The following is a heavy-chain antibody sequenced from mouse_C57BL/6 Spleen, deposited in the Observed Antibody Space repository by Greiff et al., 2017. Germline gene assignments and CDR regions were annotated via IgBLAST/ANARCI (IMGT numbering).Heavy chain of an antibody. CDR3: ARDAGYYVGAMDY. CDR2: SRNKANDYTT. Sequence: EVQVVESGGGLVQSGRSLRLSCATSGFTFSDFYMEWVRQAPGKGLEWIAASRNKANDYTTEYSASVKGRFIVSRDTSQSILYLQMNALRAEDTAIYYCARDAGYYVGAMDYWGQGTSVTVSS. V-gene: IGHV7-1*01. CDR1: GFTFSDFY. D-gene: IGHD2-3*01. J-gene: IGHJ4*01.